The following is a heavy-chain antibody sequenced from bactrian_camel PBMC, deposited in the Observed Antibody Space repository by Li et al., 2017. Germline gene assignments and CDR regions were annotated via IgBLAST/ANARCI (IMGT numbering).Heavy chain of an antibody. CDR2: INSAGGNT. V-gene: IGHV3S1*01. Sequence: QVQLVESGGGSVQPGGSLRLSCATSGFTFSAYLMSWVCQAPGKGLEWVSSINSAGGNTYYADSVTGRFTISRDNAKDTVYLQMNSLKYEDTAVYSCVRDRWSGWVTFSIFNYWGQGTQVTVSS. CDR1: GFTFSAYL. D-gene: IGHD5*01. J-gene: IGHJ4*01. CDR3: VRDRWSGWVTFSIFNY.